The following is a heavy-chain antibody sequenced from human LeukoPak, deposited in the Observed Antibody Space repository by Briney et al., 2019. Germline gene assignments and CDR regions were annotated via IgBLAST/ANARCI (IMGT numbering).Heavy chain of an antibody. D-gene: IGHD5-18*01. CDR3: AREVQLWFRGNYYYMDV. CDR1: GGSVSSYY. Sequence: PSQTLSLTCTVSGGSVSSYYWSWIRQPAGKGLEWIARSYTSGSTNYNPSLKSRVTMSVDTSKNQFSLKLSSVTAADTAVYYCAREVQLWFRGNYYYMDVWGKGTTVTVSS. V-gene: IGHV4-4*07. CDR2: SYTSGST. J-gene: IGHJ6*03.